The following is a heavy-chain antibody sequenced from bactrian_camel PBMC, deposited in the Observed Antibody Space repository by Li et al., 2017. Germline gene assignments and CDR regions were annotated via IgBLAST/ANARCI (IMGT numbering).Heavy chain of an antibody. V-gene: IGHV3S1*01. D-gene: IGHD5*01. CDR3: ARALSMGWVLKGEYNY. CDR2: ISSGGGST. Sequence: HVQLVESGGGLVQPGGSLRLSCAASGFTFSSVGMTWVRQAPGKGLEWVSGISSGGGSTYYADSVKGRFTISRDNTKNTLYLQLNSLKTEDTAMYSCARALSMGWVLKGEYNYWGQGTQVTVS. CDR1: GFTFSSVG. J-gene: IGHJ4*01.